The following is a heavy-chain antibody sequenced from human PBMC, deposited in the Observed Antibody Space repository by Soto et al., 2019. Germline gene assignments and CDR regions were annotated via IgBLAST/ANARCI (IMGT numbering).Heavy chain of an antibody. Sequence: SETLSLTCTVSGGSISSYYWSWIRQPPGKGLEWIGYIYYSGSTNYNPSLKSRVTISVDTSKNQFSLKLSSVTAADTAVYYCARDRNSRGDYYYGMDVWSQGTTVTVSS. CDR1: GGSISSYY. CDR3: ARDRNSRGDYYYGMDV. CDR2: IYYSGST. D-gene: IGHD4-4*01. V-gene: IGHV4-59*01. J-gene: IGHJ6*02.